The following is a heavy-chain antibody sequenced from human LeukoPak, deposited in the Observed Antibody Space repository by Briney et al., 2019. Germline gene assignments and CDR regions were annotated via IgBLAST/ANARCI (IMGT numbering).Heavy chain of an antibody. D-gene: IGHD3-22*01. J-gene: IGHJ1*01. CDR3: ATGKVDSSGYYYAVAAFQH. CDR2: INPNSGGT. V-gene: IGHV1-2*02. Sequence: GASVKVSCKASGYTFTGYYMHWVRQAPGQGLEWMGWINPNSGGTNYAQKFQGRVTMTRDTSISTAYMELSSLRSEDTAVYYCATGKVDSSGYYYAVAAFQHWGQGTLVTVSS. CDR1: GYTFTGYY.